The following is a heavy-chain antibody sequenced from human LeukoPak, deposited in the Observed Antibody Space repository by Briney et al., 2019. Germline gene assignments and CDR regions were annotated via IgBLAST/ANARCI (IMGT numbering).Heavy chain of an antibody. CDR3: ARDYSSSWNY. V-gene: IGHV3-48*03. CDR1: GFTFSSYE. Sequence: PGGSLRLSCAASGFTFSSYEMNWVRQAPGKGLEWVSYISSSGSTIYYADSVKGRFTISRDNAKNSLYLQMNSLRAEDTAVYYCARDYSSSWNYWGQGTLVTVSS. CDR2: ISSSGSTI. J-gene: IGHJ4*02. D-gene: IGHD6-13*01.